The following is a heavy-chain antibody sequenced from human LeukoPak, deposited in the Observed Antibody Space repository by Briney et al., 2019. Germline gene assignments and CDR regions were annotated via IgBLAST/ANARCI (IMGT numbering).Heavy chain of an antibody. J-gene: IGHJ4*02. D-gene: IGHD2-2*01. Sequence: PGRSLRLSCAASGFTFSSYAMHWVRQAPGKGLEWVAVISYDGSNKYYADSVKGRFTISRDSSKNTLYLQMNSLRAEDTAVYYCARDRAFPAYYFDYWGQGTLVTVSS. V-gene: IGHV3-30*04. CDR3: ARDRAFPAYYFDY. CDR2: ISYDGSNK. CDR1: GFTFSSYA.